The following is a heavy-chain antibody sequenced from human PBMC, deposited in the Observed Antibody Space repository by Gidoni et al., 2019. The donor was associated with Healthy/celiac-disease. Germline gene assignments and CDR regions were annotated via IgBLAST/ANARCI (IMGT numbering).Heavy chain of an antibody. D-gene: IGHD3-22*01. CDR1: GFTFSGYG. Sequence: QVQLVESGGGVVQPGRSLRLSCAASGFTFSGYGMHWVRQAPGKGLEWVAVISYDGSNKYYADSVKGRFTISRDNSKNTLYLQMNSLRAEDTAVYYCAKATYYDSSGYYSYWGQGTLVTVSS. CDR3: AKATYYDSSGYYSY. CDR2: ISYDGSNK. J-gene: IGHJ4*02. V-gene: IGHV3-30*18.